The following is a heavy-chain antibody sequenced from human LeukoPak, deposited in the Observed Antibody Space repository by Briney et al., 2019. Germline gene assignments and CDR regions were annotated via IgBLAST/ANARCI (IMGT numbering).Heavy chain of an antibody. CDR1: GFTFSSYS. J-gene: IGHJ4*02. CDR3: ARDSGGGSCRDY. V-gene: IGHV3-21*01. CDR2: ISSSSSSYI. D-gene: IGHD2-15*01. Sequence: PGGSLRLSCAASGFTFSSYSMNWVRQAPGKGLEWVSSISSSSSSYIYYADSVKGRFTISRDNAKNSLYLQMNSLRAEDTAVYYCARDSGGGSCRDYWGQGTLVTVSS.